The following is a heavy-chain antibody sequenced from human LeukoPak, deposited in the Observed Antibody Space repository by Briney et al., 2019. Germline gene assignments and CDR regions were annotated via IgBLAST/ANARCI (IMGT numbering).Heavy chain of an antibody. CDR2: MDQSGSHK. J-gene: IGHJ4*02. V-gene: IGHV3-7*01. CDR3: AIWTSGNY. Sequence: GGSLRLSCAASDFIFNRSWMNWVSQPPGKGLEWVANMDQSGSHKRYVDSVKGRFTISKDNPGTSLSLDMYDLRAEDTAIYYCAIWTSGNYWGQGTLVTVSS. D-gene: IGHD1-1*01. CDR1: DFIFNRSW.